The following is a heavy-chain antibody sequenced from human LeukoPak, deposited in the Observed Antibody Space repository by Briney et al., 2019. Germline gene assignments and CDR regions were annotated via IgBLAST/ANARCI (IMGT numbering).Heavy chain of an antibody. Sequence: PGGSLRLSCAASGFTFSSYAMHWVRQAPGKGLEWVAVISYDGSNKYYADSVKGRFTISRDNSKNTLYLQMNSLRAEDTAVYYCARDRYSSSSHCFDYWGQGTLVTVSS. CDR3: ARDRYSSSSHCFDY. CDR1: GFTFSSYA. J-gene: IGHJ4*02. CDR2: ISYDGSNK. D-gene: IGHD6-6*01. V-gene: IGHV3-30-3*01.